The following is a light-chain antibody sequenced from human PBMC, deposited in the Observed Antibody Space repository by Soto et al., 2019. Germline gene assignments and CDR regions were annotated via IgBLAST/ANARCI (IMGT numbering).Light chain of an antibody. J-gene: IGKJ1*01. Sequence: EIVMTQSPVTLSVSPGERVILSCRASQSVNSNLAWYQQKPGQTPRLLISGASTRATGIPARFSGSGSGTEFTLTISSLQSEDFAVYHCQQYNNWPPETFGQGTKVDI. CDR2: GAS. CDR3: QQYNNWPPET. V-gene: IGKV3-15*01. CDR1: QSVNSN.